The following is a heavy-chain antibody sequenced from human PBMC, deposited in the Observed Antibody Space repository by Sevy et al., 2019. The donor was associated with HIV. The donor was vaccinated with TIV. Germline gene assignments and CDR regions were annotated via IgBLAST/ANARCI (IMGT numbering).Heavy chain of an antibody. V-gene: IGHV4-30-4*01. CDR1: GGSISSGDYY. CDR3: ARTGIVPASNYYYYYGMDV. Sequence: SETLSLTCTVSGGSISSGDYYWSWIRQPPGKGLEWIGYIYNSGSTYYNPSLKSRVTISVDTSKNQFSLKLSSVTAADTAVYYCARTGIVPASNYYYYYGMDVWGQGTTVTVSS. D-gene: IGHD2-2*01. CDR2: IYNSGST. J-gene: IGHJ6*02.